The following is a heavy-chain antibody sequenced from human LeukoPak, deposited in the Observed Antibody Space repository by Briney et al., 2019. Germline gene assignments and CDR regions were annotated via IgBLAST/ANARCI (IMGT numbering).Heavy chain of an antibody. Sequence: SETLSLTCTISGGSISSGDYYWSWIRQPPGKGLEWIGYIYYSGSTYYNPSLKSRVTISVDTSKNQFSLKLSSVTAADTAVYYCARVGRVVDLPHYWGQGTLVTVSS. V-gene: IGHV4-30-4*08. CDR1: GGSISSGDYY. J-gene: IGHJ4*02. CDR2: IYYSGST. CDR3: ARVGRVVDLPHY. D-gene: IGHD3/OR15-3a*01.